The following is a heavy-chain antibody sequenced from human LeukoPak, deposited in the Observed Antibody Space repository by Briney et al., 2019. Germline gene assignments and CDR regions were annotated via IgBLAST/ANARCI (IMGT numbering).Heavy chain of an antibody. J-gene: IGHJ5*02. CDR1: GFTFSSSW. D-gene: IGHD5-12*01. CDR3: ARDAGNSGYGCDL. Sequence: GGSLRLSCAASGFTFSSSWMSWVRQAPGKGLEWVSHIRSSSETFYADSVKGRFTISRDNARNSLYLQMNNLRGEDTAIYYCARDAGNSGYGCDLWGQGTLVTVSS. V-gene: IGHV3-48*01. CDR2: IRSSSET.